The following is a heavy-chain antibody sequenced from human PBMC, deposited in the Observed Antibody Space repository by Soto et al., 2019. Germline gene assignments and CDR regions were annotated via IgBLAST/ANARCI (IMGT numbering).Heavy chain of an antibody. CDR1: GGTFSSYA. D-gene: IGHD2-15*01. J-gene: IGHJ6*02. V-gene: IGHV1-69*01. CDR3: ARELDLGYCSGGSCYFGYYGMDV. Sequence: QVQLVQSGAEVKKPGSSVKVSCKASGGTFSSYAISGVRQAPGQGLEWMGGIIPIFGTANYAQKFQGRVTITADESTSTAYMELSSLRSEDTAVYYCARELDLGYCSGGSCYFGYYGMDVWGQGTTVTVSS. CDR2: IIPIFGTA.